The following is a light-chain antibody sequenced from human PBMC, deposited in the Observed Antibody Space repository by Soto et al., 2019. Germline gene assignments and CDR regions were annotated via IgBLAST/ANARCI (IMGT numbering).Light chain of an antibody. Sequence: QSALTQPPSASGSPGQSVTISCTGTSSDVGGYNYVSWYQQHPGKAPKLMIYEVSKRPSGVPDRFSGSKSGNTASLTVSGLQAEDEADYYCRSYAGSNYVFGTGTKVTVL. CDR3: RSYAGSNYV. V-gene: IGLV2-8*01. CDR1: SSDVGGYNY. J-gene: IGLJ1*01. CDR2: EVS.